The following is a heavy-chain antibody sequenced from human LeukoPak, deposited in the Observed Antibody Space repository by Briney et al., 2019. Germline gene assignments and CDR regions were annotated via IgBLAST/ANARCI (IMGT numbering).Heavy chain of an antibody. CDR1: IGSFSGYC. V-gene: IGHV4-34*01. Sequence: SETLSLTCAVYIGSFSGYCWSWIRQPPGKGLEWLGEINHSGTTSWSPTLKSRVTISVDPSENQFSLKMRSVTDADTAVYYCARRLERWGPEGDAFDIWSRGTMVTVSS. CDR2: INHSGTT. CDR3: ARRLERWGPEGDAFDI. J-gene: IGHJ3*02. D-gene: IGHD3-16*01.